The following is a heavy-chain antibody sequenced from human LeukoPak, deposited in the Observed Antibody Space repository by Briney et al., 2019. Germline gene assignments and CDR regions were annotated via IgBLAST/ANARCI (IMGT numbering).Heavy chain of an antibody. CDR1: GFTFSDYY. CDR2: ISSSGSTI. J-gene: IGHJ4*02. CDR3: AREYHDYYGSGSYYVHFDY. D-gene: IGHD3-10*01. Sequence: GGSLRLSCAASGFTFSDYYMSWIRQAPGKGLEWVSYISSSGSTIYYADSVKGRFTISRDNAKNSLYLQMNSLRAEDTAVYYCAREYHDYYGSGSYYVHFDYWGQGTLVTVSS. V-gene: IGHV3-11*01.